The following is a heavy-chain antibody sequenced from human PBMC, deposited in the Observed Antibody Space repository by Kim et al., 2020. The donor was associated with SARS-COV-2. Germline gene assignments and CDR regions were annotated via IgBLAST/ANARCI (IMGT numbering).Heavy chain of an antibody. V-gene: IGHV4-34*01. J-gene: IGHJ2*01. Sequence: SGSTNYNPSLKSRVTISVDTSKNQFSLKLSSVTAADTAVYYCAIGIPFDLWGRGTLVTVSS. CDR2: SGST. CDR3: AIGIPFDL.